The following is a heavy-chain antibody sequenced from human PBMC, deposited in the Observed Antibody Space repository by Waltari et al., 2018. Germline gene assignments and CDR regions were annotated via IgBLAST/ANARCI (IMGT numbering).Heavy chain of an antibody. CDR2: IYYSGST. Sequence: QVQLQESGPGLVKPSETLSLTCTVSGGSISSYYWSWIRQPPGKGLEWIGYIYYSGSTNYNPSLKSRVTISVDTSKNQFSLKLSSVTAADTAMYYCARAGLEWLRYPFDYWGQGTLVTVSS. CDR3: ARAGLEWLRYPFDY. J-gene: IGHJ4*02. D-gene: IGHD3-3*01. V-gene: IGHV4-59*01. CDR1: GGSISSYY.